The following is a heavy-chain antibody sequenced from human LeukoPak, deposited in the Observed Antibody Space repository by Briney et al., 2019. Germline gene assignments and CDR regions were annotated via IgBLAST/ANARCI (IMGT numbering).Heavy chain of an antibody. CDR1: GFTFSSYW. V-gene: IGHV3-7*03. Sequence: GGSLRLSCAASGFTFSSYWMSWVRQAPGKGLEWVANIKQDGSEKYYVDSVKGRFTISRDNAKNSLHLQMNILRAEDTAVYYCAKSDCSYISCYVLDYGGQGTQVTVSS. CDR3: AKSDCSYISCYVLDY. D-gene: IGHD2-2*01. J-gene: IGHJ4*02. CDR2: IKQDGSEK.